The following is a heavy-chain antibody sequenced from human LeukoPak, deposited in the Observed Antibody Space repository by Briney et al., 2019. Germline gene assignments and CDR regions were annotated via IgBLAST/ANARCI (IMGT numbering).Heavy chain of an antibody. V-gene: IGHV5-51*01. CDR2: IYPGDSDT. D-gene: IGHD3-10*01. J-gene: IGHJ5*02. CDR1: GYRFTNYW. Sequence: GESLKISCKGSGYRFTNYWIGWVRQMPGKGLEWMGIIYPGDSDTRYSPSFQGQVTISADKSISTAYLQWDSLKASDTAMYYCATVGVELWSSPFMGRGDWFDPWGQGTLVTVSS. CDR3: ATVGVELWSSPFMGRGDWFDP.